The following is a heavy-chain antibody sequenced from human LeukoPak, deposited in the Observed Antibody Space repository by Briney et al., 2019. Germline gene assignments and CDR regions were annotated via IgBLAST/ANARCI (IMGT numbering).Heavy chain of an antibody. CDR1: GGSFSGYY. V-gene: IGHV4-34*01. CDR2: INHSGST. CDR3: ARVPLYDILTGSKSGPFDY. D-gene: IGHD3-9*01. Sequence: PSETLSLTCAVYGGSFSGYYWSWIRQPPGKGLEWIGEINHSGSTNYNPSLKSRVIISVDTSKNQFSLKLSSVTAADTAVYYCARVPLYDILTGSKSGPFDYWGQGTLVTVSS. J-gene: IGHJ4*02.